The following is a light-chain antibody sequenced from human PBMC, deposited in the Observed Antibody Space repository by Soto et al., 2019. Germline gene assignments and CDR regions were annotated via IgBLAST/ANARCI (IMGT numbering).Light chain of an antibody. CDR2: GAS. V-gene: IGKV3-20*01. J-gene: IGKJ1*01. CDR1: QSISGSY. Sequence: EVVLTQSPGTLSLSPGERAALSCRASQSISGSYLAWFQQKPGQAPRLLIYGASSRATGIPDRFIGSGSGTDFTRTSSRRELEDWGVYYCHQFGISWTFGQETKVEIK. CDR3: HQFGISWT.